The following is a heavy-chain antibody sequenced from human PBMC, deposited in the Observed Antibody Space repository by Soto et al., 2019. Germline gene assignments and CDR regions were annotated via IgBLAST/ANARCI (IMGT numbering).Heavy chain of an antibody. V-gene: IGHV4-59*12. CDR2: MYNTGST. J-gene: IGHJ4*02. CDR1: GGSISGYY. CDR3: ASGPIGDYTDGFDY. D-gene: IGHD4-17*01. Sequence: SETLSLTCTVSGGSISGYYWSWIRQPPGKGLEWIGYMYNTGSTVYNPSFKSRVTISVDTSKSQLSLKLSSVTAADAAVYYCASGPIGDYTDGFDYWGQGTLVTVSS.